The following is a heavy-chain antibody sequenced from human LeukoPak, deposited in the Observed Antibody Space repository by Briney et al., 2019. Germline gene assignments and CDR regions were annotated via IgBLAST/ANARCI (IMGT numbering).Heavy chain of an antibody. CDR2: IYYSGST. D-gene: IGHD1-26*01. V-gene: IGHV4-39*07. J-gene: IGHJ6*02. Sequence: PSETLSLTCTVSGGSISSTSYYWGWIRQPPGKGLEWIGTIYYSGSTYYNPSLKSRVTISVDTSKNHFSLKLNSVTAADSAVYYCAREGRSGSYRGMDVWGQGTTVTVSS. CDR1: GGSISSTSYY. CDR3: AREGRSGSYRGMDV.